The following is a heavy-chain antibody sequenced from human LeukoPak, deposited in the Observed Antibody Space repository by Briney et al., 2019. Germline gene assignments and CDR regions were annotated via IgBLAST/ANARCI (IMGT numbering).Heavy chain of an antibody. J-gene: IGHJ5*02. CDR1: GLTFSNYA. V-gene: IGHV3-23*01. D-gene: IGHD2/OR15-2a*01. CDR2: ISDSGGST. Sequence: GGSLRLSCAASGLTFSNYAMSWVRQAPGKGLEWVSGISDSGGSTHYADSVKGRFIISRDNSKHTLYLQMNSLRAEDTAVYYCAKDATFRRDWFDPWGQGTLVTVSP. CDR3: AKDATFRRDWFDP.